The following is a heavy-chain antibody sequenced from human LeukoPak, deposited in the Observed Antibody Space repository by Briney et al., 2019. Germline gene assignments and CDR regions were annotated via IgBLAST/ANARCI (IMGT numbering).Heavy chain of an antibody. CDR2: ISRSGSTK. D-gene: IGHD3-3*01. CDR1: GFTFSSYS. V-gene: IGHV3-48*04. CDR3: ARTYYDFWSGYYSHEGNPFDY. J-gene: IGHJ4*02. Sequence: GGSLRLSCAASGFTFSSYSMNWVRQAPGKGLEWVSSISRSGSTKYYADSVKGRFTISRDNAKNSLFLQMNSLRAEDTAVYYCARTYYDFWSGYYSHEGNPFDYWGQGTLVTVSS.